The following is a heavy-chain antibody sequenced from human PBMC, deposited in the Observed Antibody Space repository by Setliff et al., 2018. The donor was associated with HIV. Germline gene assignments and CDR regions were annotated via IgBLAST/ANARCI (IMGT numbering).Heavy chain of an antibody. CDR1: GGTFNTYD. Sequence: SVKVSCKPSGGTFNTYDISWVRQAPGQGLEWMGGIIPILDIRSYAQKFQGRVTITADKSTSTAYLRWSSLKASDTAMYYCARRRLAYDSWSYRGNWFFDLWGRGTLVTVSS. D-gene: IGHD3-10*01. CDR3: ARRRLAYDSWSYRGNWFFDL. CDR2: IIPILDIR. J-gene: IGHJ2*01. V-gene: IGHV1-69*10.